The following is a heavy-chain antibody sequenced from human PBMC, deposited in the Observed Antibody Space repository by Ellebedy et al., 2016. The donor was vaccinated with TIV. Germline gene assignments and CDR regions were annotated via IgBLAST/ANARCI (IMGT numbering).Heavy chain of an antibody. D-gene: IGHD1-26*01. Sequence: GGSLRLSCAASGFTFSSYSMNWVRQAPGKGLEWVSSISSSSSYIYYADSVKGRFTISRDNAKNSLYLQMNSLIDEDTAVYYCARARSGSYLFDYWGQGTLVTVSS. CDR2: ISSSSSYI. V-gene: IGHV3-21*01. J-gene: IGHJ4*02. CDR1: GFTFSSYS. CDR3: ARARSGSYLFDY.